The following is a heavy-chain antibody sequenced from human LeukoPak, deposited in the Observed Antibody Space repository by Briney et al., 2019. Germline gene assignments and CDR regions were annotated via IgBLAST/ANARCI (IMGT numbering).Heavy chain of an antibody. D-gene: IGHD3-22*01. V-gene: IGHV3-23*01. CDR2: ISGSGSRT. J-gene: IGHJ4*02. CDR1: RFTFSTYG. Sequence: PGGSLRLSCAASRFTFSTYGMNWVRQPPGKGLEWVSAISGSGSRTYHADSVKGRFTISRDNSKNMLYLQMNSLRAEDTALYYCAKDADISMKLVVITSFDSWGQGTLVTVSS. CDR3: AKDADISMKLVVITSFDS.